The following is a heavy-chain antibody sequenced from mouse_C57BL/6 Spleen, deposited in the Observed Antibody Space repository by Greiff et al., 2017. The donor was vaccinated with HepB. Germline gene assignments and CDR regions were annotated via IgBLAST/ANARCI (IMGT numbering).Heavy chain of an antibody. CDR1: GYAFSSSW. J-gene: IGHJ2*01. V-gene: IGHV1-82*01. Sequence: QVQLQQSGPELVKPGASVKISCKASGYAFSSSWMNWVKQRPGKGLEWIGRIYPGDGDTNYNGKFKGKATLTADKSSSTAYMQLSSLTSEDSAVYFCARSYDYDRVDYWGQGTTLTVSS. CDR2: IYPGDGDT. CDR3: ARSYDYDRVDY. D-gene: IGHD2-4*01.